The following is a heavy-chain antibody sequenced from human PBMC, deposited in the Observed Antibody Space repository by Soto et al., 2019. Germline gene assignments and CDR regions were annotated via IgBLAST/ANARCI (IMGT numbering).Heavy chain of an antibody. V-gene: IGHV4-39*01. Sequence: QLQLQESGPGLVKPSETLSLTCTVSGGSTSSNSYYWGWIRQPPGKGLEWIVSIYYSGYTYYNPSLKGRLSMSVDTSKNQFSLKLRSVTAADTAVYYCARQVTDCSGGSCHAYFDYWGQGSLVTVSS. CDR3: ARQVTDCSGGSCHAYFDY. D-gene: IGHD2-15*01. J-gene: IGHJ4*02. CDR1: GGSTSSNSYY. CDR2: IYYSGYT.